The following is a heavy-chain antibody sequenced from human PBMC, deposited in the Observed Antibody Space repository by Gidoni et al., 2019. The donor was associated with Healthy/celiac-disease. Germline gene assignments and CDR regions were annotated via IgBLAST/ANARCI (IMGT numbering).Heavy chain of an antibody. CDR3: AGDPGRGWYLN. J-gene: IGHJ4*02. CDR1: GGTFSSYA. V-gene: IGHV1-69*01. CDR2: IIPIFGTA. D-gene: IGHD6-19*01. Sequence: EVKKLGSSVKVSCKASGGTFSSYAISWVRQAPGQGLEWMGGIIPIFGTANYAQKFQGRVTITADESTNTAYMELNSLRSEGTAVYYCAGDPGRGWYLNWGQGTLVTVSS.